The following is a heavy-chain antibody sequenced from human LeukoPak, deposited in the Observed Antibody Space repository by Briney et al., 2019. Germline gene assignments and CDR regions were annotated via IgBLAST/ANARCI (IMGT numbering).Heavy chain of an antibody. Sequence: PGRSLRLSCAASGFTFDDYAMRWVRQAPGKGLEWVSGISWNSGSIGYADSVKGRFTISRDNAKNSLYLQMNSLRAEDTALYYCAKEVDSYGPNPEYYFDYWGQGTLVTVSS. CDR1: GFTFDDYA. V-gene: IGHV3-9*01. D-gene: IGHD5-18*01. CDR3: AKEVDSYGPNPEYYFDY. J-gene: IGHJ4*02. CDR2: ISWNSGSI.